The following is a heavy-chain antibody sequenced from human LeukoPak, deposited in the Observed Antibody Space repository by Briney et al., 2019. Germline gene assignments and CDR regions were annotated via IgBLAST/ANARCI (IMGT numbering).Heavy chain of an antibody. J-gene: IGHJ1*01. CDR1: GFTFGDYA. D-gene: IGHD4-11*01. CDR3: TRGPPGVTVTYFQH. Sequence: GRSLRLSCTASGFTFGDYAMSWVRQAPGKGLEWVGFIRSKAYGATIEYAASVKGRFTISRDDSKSIAYLQMNSLKTEDTAVYYCTRGPPGVTVTYFQHWGQGTLVTVSS. V-gene: IGHV3-49*04. CDR2: IRSKAYGATI.